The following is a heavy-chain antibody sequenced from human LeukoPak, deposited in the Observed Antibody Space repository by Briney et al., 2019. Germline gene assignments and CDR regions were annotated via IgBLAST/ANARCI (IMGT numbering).Heavy chain of an antibody. D-gene: IGHD1-14*01. Sequence: PSGTLSLTCTVSGGSISSYYWSWIRQPPGKGLEWIGYIYYSGSTNYNPSLKSRVTISVDTSKNQFSLKLSSVTAADTAVYYCARQLTSFYFDYWGQGILVTVSS. CDR2: IYYSGST. V-gene: IGHV4-59*08. CDR1: GGSISSYY. J-gene: IGHJ4*02. CDR3: ARQLTSFYFDY.